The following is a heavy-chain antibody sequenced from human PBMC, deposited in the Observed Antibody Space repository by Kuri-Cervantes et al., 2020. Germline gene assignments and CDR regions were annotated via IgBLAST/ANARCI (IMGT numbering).Heavy chain of an antibody. CDR2: INSDGSST. J-gene: IGHJ6*03. D-gene: IGHD2-21*02. Sequence: GESLKISCAASGFSFSSYWMHWVRQAPGKGLVWVSRINSDGSSTSYADSVKGRFTISRDNAKNTLYLQMNSLRAEDTALYYCAKVSVTGPLFYYYYMDVWGKGTTVTVSS. V-gene: IGHV3-74*01. CDR1: GFSFSSYW. CDR3: AKVSVTGPLFYYYYMDV.